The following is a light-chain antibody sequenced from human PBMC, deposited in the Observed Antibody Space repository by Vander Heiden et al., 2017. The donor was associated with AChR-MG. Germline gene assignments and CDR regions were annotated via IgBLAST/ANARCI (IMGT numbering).Light chain of an antibody. CDR1: SPNFGAGHD. V-gene: IGLV1-40*01. Sequence: QSVLTQPPSVSRAPGQRLAIACTRSSPNFGAGHDVYWYQTLPRTAPKPLIFSDNNRPSGIPDRYSGSKSGTSTSLAISGLKVDDEADYYCQSYDRSLNAYVFGTGTRVTVL. J-gene: IGLJ1*01. CDR2: SDN. CDR3: QSYDRSLNAYV.